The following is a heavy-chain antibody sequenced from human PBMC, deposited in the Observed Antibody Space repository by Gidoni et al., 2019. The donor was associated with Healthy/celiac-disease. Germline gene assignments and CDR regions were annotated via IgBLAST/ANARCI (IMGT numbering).Heavy chain of an antibody. V-gene: IGHV4-38-2*01. CDR2: IYHSGST. CDR1: GYSISSGYY. D-gene: IGHD6-13*01. J-gene: IGHJ6*02. CDR3: ASGESSSWYTHYYYYYGMDV. Sequence: QVQLQESGPGLVQPSETLSLTCSVSGYSISSGYYWGWIRQPPGKGLEWIGSIYHSGSTYYNSSLKSRVTISVDTSKNQFSLKLSSVTAADTAVYYCASGESSSWYTHYYYYYGMDVWGQGTTVTVSS.